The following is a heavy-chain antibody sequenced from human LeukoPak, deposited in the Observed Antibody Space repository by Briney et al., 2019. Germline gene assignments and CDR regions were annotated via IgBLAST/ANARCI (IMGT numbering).Heavy chain of an antibody. V-gene: IGHV3-21*01. Sequence: GGSLRLSCEGSGINFSDYTMNWVRQAPGKGLEWVSSISSRNSFIHYADSVKGRFTISRDNAKNSLDLQMDSWRAEDTAVYYCTRAQFRYWGQGTLVTVSS. CDR2: ISSRNSFI. CDR3: TRAQFRY. J-gene: IGHJ4*02. D-gene: IGHD5-24*01. CDR1: GINFSDYT.